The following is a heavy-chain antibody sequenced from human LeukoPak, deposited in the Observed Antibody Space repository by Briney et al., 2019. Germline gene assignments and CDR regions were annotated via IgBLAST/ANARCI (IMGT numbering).Heavy chain of an antibody. V-gene: IGHV3-23*01. J-gene: IGHJ4*02. D-gene: IGHD5-24*01. CDR2: ISGSGGST. CDR1: GFTFSSYA. Sequence: GGSLRLSCAASGFTFSSYAMSWVRQAPGKGLEWVSAISGSGGSTYYADSVKGRFTISRDNAKNTLYLQMNSLRDEDTAVYYCASDVAYKFDYWGQGTLVTFSS. CDR3: ASDVAYKFDY.